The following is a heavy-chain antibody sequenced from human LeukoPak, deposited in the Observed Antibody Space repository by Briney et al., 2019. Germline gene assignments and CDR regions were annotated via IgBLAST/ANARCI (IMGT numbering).Heavy chain of an antibody. V-gene: IGHV3-23*01. CDR1: GFTFSSYV. J-gene: IGHJ4*02. CDR3: AKDRYADY. CDR2: IGGGGSGST. D-gene: IGHD1-1*01. Sequence: GGSLRLSCAASGFTFSSYVMSWVRQAPGTGLEWVSTIGGGGSGSTYYADSVKGRFTISRDNSENTLYLQMNSLRAEDTAVYYCAKDRYADYWGQGTLVTVSS.